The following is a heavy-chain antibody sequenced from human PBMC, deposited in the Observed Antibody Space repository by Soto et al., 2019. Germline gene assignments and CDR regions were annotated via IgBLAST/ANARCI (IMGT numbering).Heavy chain of an antibody. J-gene: IGHJ4*02. CDR1: GFTFSSYA. CDR3: AKDGTSTAMYYFDS. D-gene: IGHD5-18*01. V-gene: IGHV3-23*01. CDR2: ISGSGGST. Sequence: GGSLRLSCAASGFTFSSYAMSWVRQDPGKGLEWVSGISGSGGSTYYADSVKGRFTISRDNSKNTLYLQMNSLRAEDTAIYYCAKDGTSTAMYYFDSWGQGTLVTVSS.